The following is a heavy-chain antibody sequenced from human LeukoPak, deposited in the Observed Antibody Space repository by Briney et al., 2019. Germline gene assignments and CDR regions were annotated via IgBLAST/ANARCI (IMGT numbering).Heavy chain of an antibody. Sequence: SETLSLTCTVSGGSISSGDYYWSWIRQPPGKGLEWIGYIYYSGSTYYNPSLKSRVTISVDTSKKQFSLKLSSVTAADTAVYYCARGTYYDSSGYYFFDYWGQGTLVTVSS. J-gene: IGHJ4*02. CDR1: GGSISSGDYY. V-gene: IGHV4-30-4*01. CDR3: ARGTYYDSSGYYFFDY. D-gene: IGHD3-22*01. CDR2: IYYSGST.